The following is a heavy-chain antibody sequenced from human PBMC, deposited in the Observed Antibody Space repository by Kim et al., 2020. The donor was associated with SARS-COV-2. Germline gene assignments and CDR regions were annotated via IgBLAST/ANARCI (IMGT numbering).Heavy chain of an antibody. D-gene: IGHD2-8*02. J-gene: IGHJ4*02. V-gene: IGHV3-66*01. CDR3: ASGNVLQVFAY. Sequence: SDAVTGRFTLSRDNSKNTLYLQMNSLRAVDTDVYYCASGNVLQVFAYWGQGTLVTVSS.